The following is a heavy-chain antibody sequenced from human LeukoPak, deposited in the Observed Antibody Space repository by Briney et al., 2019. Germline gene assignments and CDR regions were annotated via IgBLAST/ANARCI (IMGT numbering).Heavy chain of an antibody. J-gene: IGHJ6*03. CDR1: GYSISSGYY. V-gene: IGHV4-38-2*02. CDR2: IYHSGST. CDR3: ARGRPSSGYYFGYYYYYMDV. Sequence: SETLSLTCTVSGYSISSGYYWGWIRQPPGKGLEWIGSIYHSGSTYYNPSLKSRVTISVDTSKNQFSLKLSSVTAADTAVYYCARGRPSSGYYFGYYYYYMDVWGKGTTVTVSS. D-gene: IGHD3-22*01.